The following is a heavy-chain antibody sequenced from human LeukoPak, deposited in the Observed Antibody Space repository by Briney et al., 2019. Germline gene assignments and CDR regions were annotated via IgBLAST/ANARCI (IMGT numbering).Heavy chain of an antibody. CDR1: GCSISTYY. J-gene: IGHJ1*01. Sequence: PSETLSLTCTVSGCSISTYYWNWIRQPPGKGLEWIGYIYHNGSTNYNPSLQSRVTISVDTSKNQFSLNLNSVTAADTAVYYCARGGAARLHFQNWGQGTLVTVSS. V-gene: IGHV4-59*01. CDR3: ARGGAARLHFQN. CDR2: IYHNGST. D-gene: IGHD6-6*01.